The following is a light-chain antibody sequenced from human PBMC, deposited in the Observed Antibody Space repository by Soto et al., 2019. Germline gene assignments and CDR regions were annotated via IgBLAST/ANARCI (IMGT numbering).Light chain of an antibody. CDR3: HQFGSSPPAFT. V-gene: IGKV3-20*01. Sequence: ERVLTQSPGTLSLSPGERATLSCRASQSVSTRYLAWYQQKPGQAPRLLIYGASIRATGIPDRFSGSGSGTDFTLTISRLEPEAFAGYYCHQFGSSPPAFTFGQGTKLEI. CDR2: GAS. J-gene: IGKJ2*01. CDR1: QSVSTRY.